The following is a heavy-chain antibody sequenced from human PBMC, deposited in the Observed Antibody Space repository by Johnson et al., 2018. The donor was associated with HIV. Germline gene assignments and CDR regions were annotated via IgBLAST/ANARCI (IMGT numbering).Heavy chain of an antibody. Sequence: MLLVESGGGLVKPGGSLRLSCAASGFTFSNAWMSWVRQAPGKGLAWVGRIKRKTDGGTTDYAAPVKGRFTIARDDSKNTLYLQMNSLRAEDTALYYCAKDASTLGGDAFDIWGQGTMVTVSS. CDR3: AKDASTLGGDAFDI. J-gene: IGHJ3*02. CDR1: GFTFSNAW. CDR2: IKRKTDGGTT. V-gene: IGHV3-15*05. D-gene: IGHD3-16*01.